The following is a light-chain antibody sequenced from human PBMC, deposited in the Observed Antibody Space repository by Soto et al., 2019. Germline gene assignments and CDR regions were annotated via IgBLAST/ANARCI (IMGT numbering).Light chain of an antibody. CDR2: GNS. Sequence: QSVLTQPPSVSGAPGQRVTISCTGSSSIIGAGYDVHWYQQLPGTAPKLLIYGNSNRPSGVPDRFSGSKSGTSASLAITGLQAEDEADYYFQSYDSSLSGVFGGGTKLTVL. J-gene: IGLJ2*01. CDR3: QSYDSSLSGV. V-gene: IGLV1-40*01. CDR1: SSIIGAGYD.